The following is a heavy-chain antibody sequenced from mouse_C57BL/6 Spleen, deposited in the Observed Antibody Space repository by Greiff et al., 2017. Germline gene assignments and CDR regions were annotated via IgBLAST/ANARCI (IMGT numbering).Heavy chain of an antibody. J-gene: IGHJ2*01. Sequence: QVQLKESGPGLVQPSQSLSITCTVSGFSLTSYGVHWVRQSPGKGLEWLGVIWSGGSTDYNAAFISRLSISKDNSKSQVFIKMNSLQTDHTAIYYWARGDYDYDGYFDYWGQGTTLTVSS. CDR1: GFSLTSYG. V-gene: IGHV2-2*01. CDR2: IWSGGST. D-gene: IGHD2-4*01. CDR3: ARGDYDYDGYFDY.